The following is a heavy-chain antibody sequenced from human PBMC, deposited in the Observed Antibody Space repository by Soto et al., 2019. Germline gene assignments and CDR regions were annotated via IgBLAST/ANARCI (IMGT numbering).Heavy chain of an antibody. V-gene: IGHV3-23*01. CDR3: AKDLASSWYGGEQYFDY. CDR2: ISGRDDST. J-gene: IGHJ4*02. Sequence: EVQLLESGGGLVQPGGSLRLSCAASGFTFISYGMSWVRQAPGKGLEWVSGISGRDDSTYYADSVKGRFTISRDNSKNTLFLEMNSLRAEDMAVYYCAKDLASSWYGGEQYFDYWGQGTLVTVSS. CDR1: GFTFISYG. D-gene: IGHD6-13*01.